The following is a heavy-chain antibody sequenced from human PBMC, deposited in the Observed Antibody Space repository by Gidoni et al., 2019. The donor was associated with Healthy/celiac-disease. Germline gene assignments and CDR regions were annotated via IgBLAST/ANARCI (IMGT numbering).Heavy chain of an antibody. V-gene: IGHV4-4*02. CDR1: GGSISSSNR. J-gene: IGHJ3*02. D-gene: IGHD3-10*01. CDR2: IYHSGST. Sequence: QVQLQESGPGLVKPSGTLSLTCAVSGGSISSSNRWSWVRQPPGKGLEWIGEIYHSGSTNYNPSLKSRVTISVDKSKNQFSLKLSSVTAADTAVYYCARVRSTMVRGVIADAFDIWGQGTMVTVSS. CDR3: ARVRSTMVRGVIADAFDI.